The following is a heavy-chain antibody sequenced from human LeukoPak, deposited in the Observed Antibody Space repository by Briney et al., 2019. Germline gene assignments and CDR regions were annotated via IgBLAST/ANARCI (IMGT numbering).Heavy chain of an antibody. CDR1: GFIFSDHA. J-gene: IGHJ4*02. CDR2: IGSDGTKQ. CDR3: ARQMTSTRLFDS. D-gene: IGHD5/OR15-5a*01. Sequence: GVSLRLSCVASGFIFSDHAFQWLPQSPDKGRGGVALIGSDGTKQYYADSVQGRFTVYRENYKNTLFLQMNTVRADDTAVYFCARQMTSTRLFDSWGQGTLVTVSS. V-gene: IGHV3-30*04.